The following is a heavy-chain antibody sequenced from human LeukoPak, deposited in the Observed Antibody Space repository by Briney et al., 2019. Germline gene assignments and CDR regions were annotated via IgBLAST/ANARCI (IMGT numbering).Heavy chain of an antibody. CDR3: ARSGLRRWEYDY. J-gene: IGHJ4*02. CDR1: GGSLSGYY. Sequence: PSETLSLTCAVYGGSLSGYYWSWIRQPPGKGLEWIGEINHSGSTNYNPSLKSRVTISVDTSKNQFSLKLSSVTAADTAVYYCARSGLRRWEYDYWGQGTLVTVSS. CDR2: INHSGST. V-gene: IGHV4-34*01. D-gene: IGHD1-26*01.